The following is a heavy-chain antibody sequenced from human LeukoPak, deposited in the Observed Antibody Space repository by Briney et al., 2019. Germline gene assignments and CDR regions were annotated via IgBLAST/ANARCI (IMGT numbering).Heavy chain of an antibody. D-gene: IGHD3-10*01. CDR1: GYTFSSFY. J-gene: IGHJ4*02. CDR3: ARSRNYYRVYFDN. Sequence: WASVKVSCKASGYTFSSFYLHWVRQAPGQGLEWMGIITPNTGDTTYAPKFQDRLIMTRDRSTSTVYMELHSLRSEDTAVYYCARSRNYYRVYFDNWGQGTPVPVSS. CDR2: ITPNTGDT. V-gene: IGHV1-46*01.